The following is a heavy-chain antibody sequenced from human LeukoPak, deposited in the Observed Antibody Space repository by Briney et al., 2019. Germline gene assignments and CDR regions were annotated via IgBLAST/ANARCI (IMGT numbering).Heavy chain of an antibody. CDR3: VREINLGT. CDR1: GFTFSSYA. J-gene: IGHJ4*02. CDR2: IRQNGGDK. D-gene: IGHD3-16*01. V-gene: IGHV3-7*01. Sequence: GGSLRLSCAASGFTFSSYAMSWVRQAPGKGLEWVANIRQNGGDKYYLDSVKGRFTISRDNAKNSVYLQMNSLSAEDTAVYYCVREINLGTWGQGTLVTVSS.